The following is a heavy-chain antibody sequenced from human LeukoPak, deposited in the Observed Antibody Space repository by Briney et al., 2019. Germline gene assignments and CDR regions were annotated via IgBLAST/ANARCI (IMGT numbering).Heavy chain of an antibody. CDR1: GFTFSSYA. CDR2: ISGSGGSA. CDR3: AKVAASIFGVVIPINWFDP. D-gene: IGHD3-3*01. Sequence: GGSLRLSCAASGFTFSSYAMSWVRQAPGKGLEWVSVISGSGGSAYYADSVKGRFTISRDNSKNTLYLQMNSLRVEDTAVYYCAKVAASIFGVVIPINWFDPWGQGTLVTVSS. V-gene: IGHV3-23*01. J-gene: IGHJ5*02.